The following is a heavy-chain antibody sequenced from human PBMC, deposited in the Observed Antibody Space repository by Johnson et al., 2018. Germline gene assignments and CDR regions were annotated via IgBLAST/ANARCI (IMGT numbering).Heavy chain of an antibody. CDR1: GDSIRSYY. Sequence: VQLQESGPGLVKPSETLSLICTVSGDSIRSYYWSWIRQPPGKGLEWIGFIYYSGSTNYNPSLKSRVTMSLDTSKNQFSLKLSSVTAADTAVYFCARGQLAYCGGDCYWGYLDPWGQGTLVTVSS. CDR2: IYYSGST. CDR3: ARGQLAYCGGDCYWGYLDP. J-gene: IGHJ5*02. D-gene: IGHD2-21*02. V-gene: IGHV4-59*01.